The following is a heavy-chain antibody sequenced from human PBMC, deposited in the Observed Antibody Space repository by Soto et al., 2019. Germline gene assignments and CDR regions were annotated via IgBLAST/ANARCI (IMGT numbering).Heavy chain of an antibody. D-gene: IGHD3-3*02. CDR1: GYRFTSYW. CDR3: AFLDTSLDFDF. CDR2: IDPSNSYT. Sequence: GESLKISCKGSGYRFTSYWISWVRQMPGKGLEWMGRIDPSNSYTHYSPSFHGHATISADNSISTAYLQWSNLRASDTAIYYCAFLDTSLDFDFWGQGILVTVSS. J-gene: IGHJ4*02. V-gene: IGHV5-10-1*01.